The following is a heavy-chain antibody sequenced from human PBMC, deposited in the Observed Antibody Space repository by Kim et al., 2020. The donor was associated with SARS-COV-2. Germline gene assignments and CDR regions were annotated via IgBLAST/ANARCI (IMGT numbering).Heavy chain of an antibody. J-gene: IGHJ4*02. Sequence: GGSLRLSCTASGFTFSSRWMYWVRQAPGKGLEWVANIEPYGGERNYVDSVKGRFTISRDNAKNSLFLHMDSLRVEDTALYYCAGAISGSWSYCGQGTLVT. CDR2: IEPYGGER. D-gene: IGHD3-10*01. CDR3: AGAISGSWSY. CDR1: GFTFSSRW. V-gene: IGHV3-7*04.